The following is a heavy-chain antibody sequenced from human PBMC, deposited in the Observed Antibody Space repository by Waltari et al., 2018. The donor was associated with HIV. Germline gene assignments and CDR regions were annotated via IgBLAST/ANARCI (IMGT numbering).Heavy chain of an antibody. CDR1: GYTVTSYY. J-gene: IGHJ4*02. Sequence: QVQLVQSGAAVKKPGASVKVSCKASGYTVTSYYVPWLRQAPGQGLEWMGIINPSGGSTSYAQKFQGRVTMTRDTSTSTVYMELSSLRSEDTAVYYCARGSIHYYDSSGYYLDYWGQGTLVTVSS. CDR3: ARGSIHYYDSSGYYLDY. D-gene: IGHD3-22*01. CDR2: INPSGGST. V-gene: IGHV1-46*01.